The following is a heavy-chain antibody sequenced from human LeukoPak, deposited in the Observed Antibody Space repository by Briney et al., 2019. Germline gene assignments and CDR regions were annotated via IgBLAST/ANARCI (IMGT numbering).Heavy chain of an antibody. CDR3: ATGEYSSGWPFDY. Sequence: ASVKVSCKVSGYTFTDYYMHGVQQAPGKGGEWMGLVDAEDGETIYAEKFQGRVTITAETYTETAYMELSSLRSEDTAVYYCATGEYSSGWPFDYWGQGTLVTVSS. CDR2: VDAEDGET. CDR1: GYTFTDYY. V-gene: IGHV1-69-2*01. D-gene: IGHD6-19*01. J-gene: IGHJ4*02.